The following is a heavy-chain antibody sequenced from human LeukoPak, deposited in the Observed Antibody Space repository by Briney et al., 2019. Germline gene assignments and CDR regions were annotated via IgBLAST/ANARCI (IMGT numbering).Heavy chain of an antibody. Sequence: GGSLRLSCAASGFTFSSYDMHWVRQATGKGLEWVSAIGTAGDTYYPGSVKGRFTISRENAKNSLYLQMNSLRAGDTAVYYCARVKSSSGYHDAFDIWGQGTMVTVSS. D-gene: IGHD3-22*01. CDR1: GFTFSSYD. CDR2: IGTAGDT. V-gene: IGHV3-13*01. CDR3: ARVKSSSGYHDAFDI. J-gene: IGHJ3*02.